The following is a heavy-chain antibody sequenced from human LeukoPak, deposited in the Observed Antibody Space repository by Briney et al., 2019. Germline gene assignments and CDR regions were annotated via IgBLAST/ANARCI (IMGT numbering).Heavy chain of an antibody. V-gene: IGHV4-4*07. CDR2: IYTSGST. CDR3: ARRESHRSWSYYYYYYMDV. Sequence: PSETLSLTCTVSGGAISSYYWSWIRQPAGKGLEWIGRIYTSGSTNYNPSLKSRVTISVDTSKNQFSLKLSSVTAADTAVYYCARRESHRSWSYYYYYYMDVWGKGTTVTVSS. D-gene: IGHD6-13*01. J-gene: IGHJ6*03. CDR1: GGAISSYY.